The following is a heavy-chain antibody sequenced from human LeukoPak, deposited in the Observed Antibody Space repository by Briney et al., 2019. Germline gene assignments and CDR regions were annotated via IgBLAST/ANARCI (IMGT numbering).Heavy chain of an antibody. J-gene: IGHJ6*03. V-gene: IGHV3-23*01. Sequence: PGGSLRLSCAASGCTFSSYAMSWVRQAPGKGLEWVSAISGSGGSTYYADSVKGRFTISRDNSKNTLYLQMNSLRAEDTAVYYCAKDLGVTGYYYYYMDVWGKGTTVTVSS. D-gene: IGHD4-11*01. CDR2: ISGSGGST. CDR1: GCTFSSYA. CDR3: AKDLGVTGYYYYYMDV.